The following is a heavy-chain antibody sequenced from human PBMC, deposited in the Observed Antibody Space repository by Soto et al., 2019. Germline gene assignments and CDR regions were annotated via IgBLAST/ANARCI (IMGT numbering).Heavy chain of an antibody. V-gene: IGHV3-53*01. J-gene: IGHJ4*02. Sequence: PGGSLRLSCAASGFTVYDNQMSCVRQAPGKGLEGVSIKYGGGRTYYADSVKGRFTISRDNSKNTVYLQMNSLRAGDTAVYYCARDRNYFEYWGQGTTVTVPS. CDR3: ARDRNYFEY. CDR2: KYGGGRT. CDR1: GFTVYDNQ.